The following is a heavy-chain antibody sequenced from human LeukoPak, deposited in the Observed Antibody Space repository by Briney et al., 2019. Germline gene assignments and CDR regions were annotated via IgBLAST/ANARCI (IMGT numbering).Heavy chain of an antibody. V-gene: IGHV1-69*01. J-gene: IGHJ6*03. CDR1: GGTFSSYA. D-gene: IGHD7-27*01. CDR3: ARGIELGIGYYYYYMDV. Sequence: ASVKVSCKASGGTFSSYAISWVRQAPGQGLEWMGGIIPVLGTANYAQKFQGRVTITADESTSTAYMELSSLRSEDTAVYYCARGIELGIGYYYYYMDVWGKGTTVTISS. CDR2: IIPVLGTA.